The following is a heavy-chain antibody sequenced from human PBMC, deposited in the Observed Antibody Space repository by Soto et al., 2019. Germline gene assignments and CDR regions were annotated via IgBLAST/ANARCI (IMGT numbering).Heavy chain of an antibody. CDR3: ATRGYSGHYYMDV. V-gene: IGHV1-24*01. J-gene: IGHJ6*03. CDR1: GYTLTDLS. D-gene: IGHD5-12*01. CDR2: FDPEDGET. Sequence: ASVTVSCKVSGYTLTDLSMRWVRQAPGKGLEWMGGFDPEDGETIYAQKFQGRVTMTEDTSTDTAYMELSSLRSEDTAVYYCATRGYSGHYYMDVWGKGTTVTVSS.